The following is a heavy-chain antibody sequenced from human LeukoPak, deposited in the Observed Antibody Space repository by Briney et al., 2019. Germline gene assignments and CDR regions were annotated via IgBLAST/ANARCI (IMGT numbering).Heavy chain of an antibody. Sequence: SETLSLTCTVSGGSISSSSYYWGWIRQPPGKGLEWIGSIYYSGSTYYNPSLKSRVTISVDTSKNQLSLKLSSVTAADTAVYYCARVYRWLRLGFDYWGQGTLVTVSS. CDR2: IYYSGST. J-gene: IGHJ4*02. CDR3: ARVYRWLRLGFDY. D-gene: IGHD5-12*01. CDR1: GGSISSSSYY. V-gene: IGHV4-39*07.